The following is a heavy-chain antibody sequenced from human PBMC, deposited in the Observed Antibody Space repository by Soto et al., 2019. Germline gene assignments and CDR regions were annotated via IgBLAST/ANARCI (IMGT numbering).Heavy chain of an antibody. CDR2: IYWDDDK. J-gene: IGHJ4*02. V-gene: IGHV2-5*02. Sequence: SGPTLVNPTQTLTLTCTFSGFSLSTSGVGVGWIRQPPGKALEWLALIYWDDDKRYSPSLKSRLTITKDTSKNQVVLTMTNMDPVDTATYYCAHRHPSGGTMVRGVRRVYFDYWGQGTLVTVSS. D-gene: IGHD3-10*01. CDR1: GFSLSTSGVG. CDR3: AHRHPSGGTMVRGVRRVYFDY.